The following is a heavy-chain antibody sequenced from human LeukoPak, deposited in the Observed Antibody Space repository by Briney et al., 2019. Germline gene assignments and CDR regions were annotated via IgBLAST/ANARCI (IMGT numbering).Heavy chain of an antibody. J-gene: IGHJ5*02. CDR1: GGSISTSSYY. V-gene: IGHV4-39*07. D-gene: IGHD4-17*01. Sequence: SETLSLTCTVSGGSISTSSYYWGWIRQPPGKGLECIGNIYYSGSTYYNPSLKSRVTISVDTSKNQFSLKPSSVTAADTAVYYCARLVDYGDYHGGFDPWGQGTLVTVSS. CDR3: ARLVDYGDYHGGFDP. CDR2: IYYSGST.